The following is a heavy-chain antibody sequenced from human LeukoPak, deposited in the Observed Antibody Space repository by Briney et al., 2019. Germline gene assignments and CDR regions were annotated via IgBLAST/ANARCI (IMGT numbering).Heavy chain of an antibody. J-gene: IGHJ5*02. CDR3: ASLIATTIFGVVSRFDP. CDR1: GFTFSSYS. V-gene: IGHV3-7*03. CDR2: INQDGSEK. D-gene: IGHD3-3*01. Sequence: GGSLRLSCAASGFTFSSYSMSWVRQAPGKGLEWVANINQDGSEKYYVDSVKGRFTISRDNAKKSLYLQMNSLRAEDTAMYYCASLIATTIFGVVSRFDPWGQGTLVTVSS.